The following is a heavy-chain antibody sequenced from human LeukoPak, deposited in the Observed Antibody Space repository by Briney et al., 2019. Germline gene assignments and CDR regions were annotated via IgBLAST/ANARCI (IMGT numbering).Heavy chain of an antibody. Sequence: ASVKVSCKASGYTFTGYYMHWVRQAPGQGLEWMGWINPNSGGTNYAQKFQGRVTMTRDTSISTAYMELSRLRSDDTAVYYCARTSPRITIFGVVYYYYMDVWGKGTTVTVSS. V-gene: IGHV1-2*02. J-gene: IGHJ6*03. CDR2: INPNSGGT. CDR3: ARTSPRITIFGVVYYYYMDV. CDR1: GYTFTGYY. D-gene: IGHD3-3*01.